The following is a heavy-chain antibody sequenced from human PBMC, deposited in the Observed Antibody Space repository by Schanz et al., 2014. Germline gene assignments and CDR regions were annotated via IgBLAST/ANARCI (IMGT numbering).Heavy chain of an antibody. D-gene: IGHD1-7*01. V-gene: IGHV1-69*04. Sequence: QVPLVQSGPEVKKPGSSVKVSCKATGDTFDNFGISWVRQAPGQGPEWIGRFMPFLGITNLAQKFQDRVTMTADKATSTAYMELSGLRSEDTAMYYCARDRWNYEGGIFDIWGQGPMVTVSS. CDR1: GDTFDNFG. CDR3: ARDRWNYEGGIFDI. J-gene: IGHJ3*02. CDR2: FMPFLGIT.